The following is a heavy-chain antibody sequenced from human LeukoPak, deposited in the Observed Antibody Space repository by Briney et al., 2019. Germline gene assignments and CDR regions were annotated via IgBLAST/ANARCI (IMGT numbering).Heavy chain of an antibody. CDR1: GGSISSSSYY. V-gene: IGHV4-39*01. Sequence: PSETLSLTCTVSGGSISSSSYYWGWIRQPPGKGLEWIGSIYYSENTCYNPSLKSRVTISVDTSKNQFSLKLSSVTAADTAVYYCARVGYSSGMGYFDYWGQGTLVTVSS. J-gene: IGHJ4*02. CDR3: ARVGYSSGMGYFDY. CDR2: IYYSENT. D-gene: IGHD6-19*01.